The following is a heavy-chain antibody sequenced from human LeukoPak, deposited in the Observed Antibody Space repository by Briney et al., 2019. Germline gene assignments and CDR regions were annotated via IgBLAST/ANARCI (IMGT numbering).Heavy chain of an antibody. J-gene: IGHJ3*01. D-gene: IGHD1-26*01. CDR2: INHSGST. CDR3: ARGLSGSYPT. Sequence: SETLSLTCAVYGGSFSGYYWSWIRQPPGKGLEWIGEINHSGSTNYNPSLKSRVTISVDTSKNQFPLKLSSVTAADTAVYYCARGLSGSYPTWGQGTMVTVSS. CDR1: GGSFSGYY. V-gene: IGHV4-34*01.